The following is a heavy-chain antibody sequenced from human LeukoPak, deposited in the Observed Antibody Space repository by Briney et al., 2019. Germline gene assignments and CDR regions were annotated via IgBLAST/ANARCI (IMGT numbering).Heavy chain of an antibody. D-gene: IGHD1-26*01. CDR1: GFDFNVQT. V-gene: IGHV3-7*01. CDR2: MREDGTEI. CDR3: ARGGATRGRFEN. Sequence: GGSLRLSCAASGFDFNVQTMSWVRQAPGKGLDWVASMREDGTEIHYVDSVKGRFTISRDNPKNSLYLQMNSLRAEDTAVYYCARGGATRGRFENWGQRTQVTVSS. J-gene: IGHJ4*02.